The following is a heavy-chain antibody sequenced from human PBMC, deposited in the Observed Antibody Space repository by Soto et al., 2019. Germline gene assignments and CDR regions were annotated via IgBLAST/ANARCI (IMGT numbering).Heavy chain of an antibody. J-gene: IGHJ4*02. V-gene: IGHV3-11*06. CDR3: ARRSYDILTGYSEPLDY. CDR1: GFTFSDYY. D-gene: IGHD3-9*01. Sequence: QVQLVESGGGLVKPGGSLRLSCAASGFTFSDYYMSWIRQAPGKGLEWVSYISSSSSYTNYADSVKGRFTISRDNAKNSLYLQMNSLRAEDTAVYYCARRSYDILTGYSEPLDYWGQGTLVTVSS. CDR2: ISSSSSYT.